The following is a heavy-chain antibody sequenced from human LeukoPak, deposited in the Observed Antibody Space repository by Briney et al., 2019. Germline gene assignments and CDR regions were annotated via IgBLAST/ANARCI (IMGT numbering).Heavy chain of an antibody. Sequence: PGGSLRLSCTASGFTFSSYWMHWVRQAPGKGLVWVSRINSDGGSTSYADSVKGRFTISRDNAKNTLYLQMNSLRAEDTAVYYCAKDALWSSSRLPFDYWGQGTLVTVSS. CDR1: GFTFSSYW. V-gene: IGHV3-74*01. D-gene: IGHD6-6*01. CDR3: AKDALWSSSRLPFDY. CDR2: INSDGGST. J-gene: IGHJ4*02.